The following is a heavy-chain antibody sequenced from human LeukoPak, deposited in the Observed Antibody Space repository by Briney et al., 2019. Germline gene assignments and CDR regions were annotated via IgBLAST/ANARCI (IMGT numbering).Heavy chain of an antibody. CDR1: GGSISSYY. V-gene: IGHV4-59*01. D-gene: IGHD3-16*02. J-gene: IGHJ4*02. Sequence: PSETLSLTCTVSGGSISSYYWSWIRQPPGKGLEWIGYIYYSGSTNYNPSLKSRVTISVDTSKNQFPLKLSSVTAADTAVYYCARVVGDYVWGSYRTVRRWGYFDYWGQGTLVTVSS. CDR3: ARVVGDYVWGSYRTVRRWGYFDY. CDR2: IYYSGST.